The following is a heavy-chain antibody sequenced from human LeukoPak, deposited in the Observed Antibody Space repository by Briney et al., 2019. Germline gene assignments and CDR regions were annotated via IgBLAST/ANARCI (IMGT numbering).Heavy chain of an antibody. D-gene: IGHD3-10*01. Sequence: GGSLRLSCAASGFTFSSYAMSWVRQAPGKGLEWVSAISGSGGSTYYADSVKGRFTISRDNSKNTLYLQMNSLRAEDTAVYYCAKWGSDYYYYYYMDVWGKGTTVTVSS. CDR3: AKWGSDYYYYYYMDV. CDR1: GFTFSSYA. J-gene: IGHJ6*03. CDR2: ISGSGGST. V-gene: IGHV3-23*01.